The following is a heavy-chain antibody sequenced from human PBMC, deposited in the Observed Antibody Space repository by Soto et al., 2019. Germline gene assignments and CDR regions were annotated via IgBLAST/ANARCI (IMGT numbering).Heavy chain of an antibody. V-gene: IGHV3-21*01. D-gene: IGHD6-19*01. J-gene: IGHJ4*02. CDR3: AREVGWYSSGALDY. CDR1: GFTFSSYS. Sequence: EVQLVESGEGLVKPGGSLRLSCAASGFTFSSYSMNWVRQAPGKGLEWVSSISSSSSYIYYADSVKGRFTISRDNAKNSLYLQMNSLRAEDTAVYYCAREVGWYSSGALDYWGQGTLVTVSS. CDR2: ISSSSSYI.